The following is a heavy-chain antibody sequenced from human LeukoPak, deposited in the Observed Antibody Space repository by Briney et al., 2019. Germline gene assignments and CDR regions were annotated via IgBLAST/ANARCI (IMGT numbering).Heavy chain of an antibody. CDR3: ASANGAHLS. J-gene: IGHJ5*02. CDR1: GGSFSEYY. CDR2: INPTGST. Sequence: SETLSLTCAVYGGSFSEYYWSWIRQSPGKGLEWIGEINPTGSTNYNPSLKSRITISIDTSKSQFSLQLSSVTAADTALYHCASANGAHLSWGQETLVTVSS. V-gene: IGHV4-34*01. D-gene: IGHD2-8*01.